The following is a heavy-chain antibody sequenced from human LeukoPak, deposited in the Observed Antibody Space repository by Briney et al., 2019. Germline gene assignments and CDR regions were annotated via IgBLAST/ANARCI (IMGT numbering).Heavy chain of an antibody. D-gene: IGHD2-2*01. V-gene: IGHV1-69*04. Sequence: SVKVSCKASGGTFSSYAISWVRQAPGQGLEWMGRIIPILGIANYAQKFQGRVTITADKSTSTAYMELSSLRSEDTAVYYCARDASSTSCCDGFDIWGQGTMVTVSS. CDR2: IIPILGIA. J-gene: IGHJ3*02. CDR1: GGTFSSYA. CDR3: ARDASSTSCCDGFDI.